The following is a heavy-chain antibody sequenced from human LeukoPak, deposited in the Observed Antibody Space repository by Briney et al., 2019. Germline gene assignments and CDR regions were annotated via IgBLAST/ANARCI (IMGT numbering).Heavy chain of an antibody. CDR3: ARERYSSSHFGY. CDR1: GGTFTSSA. D-gene: IGHD6-13*01. V-gene: IGHV1-2*02. J-gene: IGHJ4*02. Sequence: ASVKVSCKASGGTFTSSAISWVRQAPGQGLEWMGWINPNSGVTNYPQKFQGRVTMTRDTSISTAYMELSRLRSDDTAVYYCARERYSSSHFGYWGQGTLVTVSS. CDR2: INPNSGVT.